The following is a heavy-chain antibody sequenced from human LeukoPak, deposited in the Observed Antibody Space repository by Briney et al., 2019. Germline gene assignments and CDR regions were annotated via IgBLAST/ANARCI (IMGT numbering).Heavy chain of an antibody. CDR1: GFTFDDYA. Sequence: GRSLRLSCAASGFTFDDYAMHWVRHAPGKGLEWVSGISRNSGSIGYADSVKGRFTISRDNAKNSLYLQMNSLRAEDTALYYCAKESGSYYRADFDYWGQGTLVTVSS. V-gene: IGHV3-9*01. CDR3: AKESGSYYRADFDY. CDR2: ISRNSGSI. D-gene: IGHD1-26*01. J-gene: IGHJ4*02.